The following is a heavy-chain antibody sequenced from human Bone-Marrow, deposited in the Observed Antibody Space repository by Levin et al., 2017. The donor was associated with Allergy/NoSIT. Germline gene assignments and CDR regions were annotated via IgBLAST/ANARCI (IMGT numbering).Heavy chain of an antibody. V-gene: IGHV3-64D*06. CDR2: ISSNGDNT. CDR1: GFSFSSYA. J-gene: IGHJ4*02. D-gene: IGHD5-24*01. Sequence: PGGSLRLSCSASGFSFSSYAMHWVRQAPGKGPEYVSVISSNGDNTLYADSVKGRFTISRDNSKNTVYLQMSSLRPEETAVYYCVRGKDGYKWWGQGTLVTVSS. CDR3: VRGKDGYKW.